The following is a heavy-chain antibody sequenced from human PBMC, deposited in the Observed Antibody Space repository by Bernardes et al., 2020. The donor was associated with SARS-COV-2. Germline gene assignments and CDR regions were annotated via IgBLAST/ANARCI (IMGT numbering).Heavy chain of an antibody. CDR3: ASYCSSTSCYTNGFDP. V-gene: IGHV4-34*01. D-gene: IGHD2-2*02. J-gene: IGHJ5*02. Sequence: SETLSLTCAVYGGSFSGYYWSWIRQPPGKGLEWIGEINHSGSTNYNPSLKSRVTISVDTSKNQFSLKLSSVTAADTAVYYCASYCSSTSCYTNGFDPWGQGTLVTVSS. CDR1: GGSFSGYY. CDR2: INHSGST.